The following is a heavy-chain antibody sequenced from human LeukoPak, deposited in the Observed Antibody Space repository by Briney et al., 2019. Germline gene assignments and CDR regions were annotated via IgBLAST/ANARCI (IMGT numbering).Heavy chain of an antibody. Sequence: QPGGSLRLSCAASGFPFSSYNINWVRQAPGKGLEWVAVIWYDGSNKYYADSVKGRFTISRDNSKNTLYLQMNSLRAEDTAVYYCAREREWSHFDIWGQGTMVTVSS. CDR1: GFPFSSYN. CDR2: IWYDGSNK. V-gene: IGHV3-33*08. CDR3: AREREWSHFDI. J-gene: IGHJ3*02. D-gene: IGHD3-3*01.